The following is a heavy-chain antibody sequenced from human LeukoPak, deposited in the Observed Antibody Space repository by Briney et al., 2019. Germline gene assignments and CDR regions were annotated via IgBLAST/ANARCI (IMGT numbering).Heavy chain of an antibody. CDR3: ARRSRFFDD. V-gene: IGHV1-69*13. CDR2: ISPIFGTA. CDR1: GCTFSSYA. J-gene: IGHJ4*02. Sequence: SAVKVSCKASGCTFSSYAINWLRPAACQGLEWMGGISPIFGTANYAQKFQGRVTITADESTSTAYMELSSLRSEDTAVYYCARRSRFFDDWGQGTLVTVSS.